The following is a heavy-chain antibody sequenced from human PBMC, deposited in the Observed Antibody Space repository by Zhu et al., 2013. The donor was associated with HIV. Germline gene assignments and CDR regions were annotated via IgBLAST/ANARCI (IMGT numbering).Heavy chain of an antibody. CDR3: ARGDAFDF. V-gene: IGHV1-8*01. J-gene: IGHJ3*01. Sequence: QVQLVQSGAEVKKPGASVKVSCNTSGYPFSSYTIHWVRQTTGQGLEWMGWMNPNIGNTGSAQKFQGRVTMTRDMSTSTAYMELTSLTSEDTALYYCARGDAFDFWARGQWSPSLQ. CDR1: GYPFSSYT. CDR2: MNPNIGNT.